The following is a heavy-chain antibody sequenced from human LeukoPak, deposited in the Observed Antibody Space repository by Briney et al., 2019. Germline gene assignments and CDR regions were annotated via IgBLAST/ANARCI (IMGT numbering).Heavy chain of an antibody. CDR3: ARGTASRFQH. J-gene: IGHJ1*01. Sequence: PSQTLSLTCAVSGGSISSSGYSWSWIRQPPGKGLEWIGHIYHPGSTYYNPSLKSRVTISIDRSKNQFSLRLSSVTAADTAVYYCARGTASRFQHWGQGTLVTVSS. CDR1: GGSISSSGYS. V-gene: IGHV4-30-2*01. CDR2: IYHPGST.